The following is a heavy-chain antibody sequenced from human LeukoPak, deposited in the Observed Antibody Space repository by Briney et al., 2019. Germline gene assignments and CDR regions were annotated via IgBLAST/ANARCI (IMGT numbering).Heavy chain of an antibody. V-gene: IGHV3-33*01. CDR1: GFTFSSYG. J-gene: IGHJ4*02. CDR3: ARDASLNPRYGENYFDY. CDR2: IWYDGSNK. Sequence: GGSLRLSCAASGFTFSSYGMHWVRQAPGKGLEWVAVIWYDGSNKYYADSVKGRFTISRDNSKNTLYLQMNSLRAEDTAVYYCARDASLNPRYGENYFDYWGQGTLVTVSS. D-gene: IGHD4-17*01.